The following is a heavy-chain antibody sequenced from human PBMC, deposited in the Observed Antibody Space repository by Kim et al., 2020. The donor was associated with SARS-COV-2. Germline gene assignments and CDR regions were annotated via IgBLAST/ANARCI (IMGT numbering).Heavy chain of an antibody. CDR1: GFTFTSSA. Sequence: SVKVSCKASGFTFTSSAVQWVRQARGQRLEWIGWIVVGSGNTNYAQKFQERVTITRDMSTSTAYMELSSLRSEDTAVYYCAAGSSGSSYYYYGMDVWGQGTTVTVSS. V-gene: IGHV1-58*01. CDR2: IVVGSGNT. D-gene: IGHD2-15*01. CDR3: AAGSSGSSYYYYGMDV. J-gene: IGHJ6*02.